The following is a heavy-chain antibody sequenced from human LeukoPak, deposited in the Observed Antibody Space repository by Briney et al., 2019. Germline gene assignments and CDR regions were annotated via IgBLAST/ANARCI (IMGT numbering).Heavy chain of an antibody. CDR2: IKQDGSEK. J-gene: IGHJ5*02. V-gene: IGHV3-7*01. D-gene: IGHD4-11*01. Sequence: EGSLRLSCAASGFSFSSYWMSWVRQAPGKGLEWVANIKQDGSEKSYVDSVKGRFTISRDNAMHSLYLQMNSLRAEDTAVYYCARDSNYFWFDHWGQGILVTVSS. CDR1: GFSFSSYW. CDR3: ARDSNYFWFDH.